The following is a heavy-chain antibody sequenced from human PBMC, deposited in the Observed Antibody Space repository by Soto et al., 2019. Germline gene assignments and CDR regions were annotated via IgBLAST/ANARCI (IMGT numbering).Heavy chain of an antibody. Sequence: PGASLRLSCVASGFTLSAYPMNWVRQAPGKGPEWVSYINNSSNIIYYADSVKGRFTISRDNSKNTLYLQMNSLRAEDTAVYYCARGGLTDYFDYWGQGTLVTVSS. CDR3: ARGGLTDYFDY. CDR1: GFTLSAYP. CDR2: INNSSNII. V-gene: IGHV3-48*01. D-gene: IGHD2-21*02. J-gene: IGHJ4*02.